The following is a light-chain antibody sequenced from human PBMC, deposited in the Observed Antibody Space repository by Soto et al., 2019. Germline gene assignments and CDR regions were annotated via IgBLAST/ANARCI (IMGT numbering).Light chain of an antibody. CDR3: SSYTDSSTVV. CDR2: EVS. Sequence: QSALTQPASVSGSPGQSITIYCTGPSRDLSGYNYVSWYEQQPGKAPKLMIYEVSKRPSGVSNRFSGSKSGNTASLTSSGLQAEDEADYYFSSYTDSSTVVFGTGTKVTVL. CDR1: SRDLSGYNY. V-gene: IGLV2-14*01. J-gene: IGLJ1*01.